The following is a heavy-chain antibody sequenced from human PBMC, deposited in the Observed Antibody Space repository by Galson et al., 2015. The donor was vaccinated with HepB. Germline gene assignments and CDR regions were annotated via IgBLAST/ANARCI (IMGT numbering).Heavy chain of an antibody. CDR1: GFTFSSYA. CDR2: ISGSGGST. D-gene: IGHD3-10*01. CDR3: ARGLRVRGVSSLGY. Sequence: SLRLSCAASGFTFSSYAMSWVRQAPGKGLEWVSAISGSGGSTYYADSVKSRFTISRDNSKNTLYLQMNSLRAEDTAVYYCARGLRVRGVSSLGYWGQGTLVTVSS. J-gene: IGHJ4*02. V-gene: IGHV3-23*01.